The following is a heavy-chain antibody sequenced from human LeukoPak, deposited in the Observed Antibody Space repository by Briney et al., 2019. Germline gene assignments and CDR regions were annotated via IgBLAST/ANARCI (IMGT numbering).Heavy chain of an antibody. V-gene: IGHV4-30-4*08. CDR3: ARTYCSGGTCYGLDY. D-gene: IGHD2-15*01. Sequence: SETLSLTCTVSGGSISSGDYYWSWIRPPPGKGPEWIGYTHYSGRTYYNPSLRSRLTISADTSKNQFSLRLSSVTAADTAVYYCARTYCSGGTCYGLDYWGQGTLVTVSS. J-gene: IGHJ4*02. CDR1: GGSISSGDYY. CDR2: THYSGRT.